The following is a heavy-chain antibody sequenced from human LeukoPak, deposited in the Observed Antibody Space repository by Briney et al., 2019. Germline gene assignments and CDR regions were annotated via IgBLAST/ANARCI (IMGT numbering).Heavy chain of an antibody. V-gene: IGHV6-1*01. D-gene: IGHD6-13*01. CDR3: ARVASVGMDNWFDP. J-gene: IGHJ5*02. CDR2: PYYRSKWYN. CDR1: GDSVSSNSVA. Sequence: SQTLSLTCAISGDSVSSNSVAWNWIRQSPARGLEWLGRPYYRSKWYNDYSVYVKSRITINPDTSENQLSLRLYSVTHEDTAVYYCARVASVGMDNWFDPWGQGTLVTVSS.